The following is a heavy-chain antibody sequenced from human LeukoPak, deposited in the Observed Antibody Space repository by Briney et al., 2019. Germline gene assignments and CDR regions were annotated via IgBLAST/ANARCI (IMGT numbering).Heavy chain of an antibody. J-gene: IGHJ1*01. CDR3: TRGIAAAGSPSAEYFQH. CDR2: IYHSGST. CDR1: GGSISSSNW. D-gene: IGHD6-13*01. V-gene: IGHV4-4*02. Sequence: SETLSLTCAVSGGSISSSNWWSWVRQPPGKGLEWIGEIYHSGSTNYNPSLKSRVSISVDTSKNQFSLKLSSVTAADTAVYYCTRGIAAAGSPSAEYFQHWGQGTLVTVSS.